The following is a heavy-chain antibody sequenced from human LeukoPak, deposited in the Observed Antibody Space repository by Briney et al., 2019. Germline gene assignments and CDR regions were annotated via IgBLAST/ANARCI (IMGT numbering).Heavy chain of an antibody. CDR3: TLADVLFDP. J-gene: IGHJ5*02. D-gene: IGHD6-6*01. V-gene: IGHV1-46*01. CDR2: INPSGGST. Sequence: GASVKVSCKASGYTFTSYYMHWVRQAPGQGLEWMGIINPSGGSTSYAQKFQGRVTMTRDMSTSTVYMELSSLRSEDTAVCYCTLADVLFDPWGQGALVTVSS. CDR1: GYTFTSYY.